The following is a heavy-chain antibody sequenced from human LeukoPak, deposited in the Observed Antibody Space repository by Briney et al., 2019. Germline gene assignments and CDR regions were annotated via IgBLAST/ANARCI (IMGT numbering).Heavy chain of an antibody. CDR3: ARRRIGRSTSGYYFDY. CDR1: GFTFSSYS. CDR2: ISSSSSYI. V-gene: IGHV3-21*01. Sequence: KTGGSLRLSCAASGFTFSSYSMNWVRQAPGKGLEWVSSISSSSSYICYADSVKGRFTISRDNAKNSLYLQMNSLRAEDTAVYYCARRRIGRSTSGYYFDYWGQGTLVTVSS. D-gene: IGHD2-15*01. J-gene: IGHJ4*02.